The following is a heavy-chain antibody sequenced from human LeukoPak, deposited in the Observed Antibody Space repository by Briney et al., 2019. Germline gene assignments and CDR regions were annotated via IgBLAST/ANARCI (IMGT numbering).Heavy chain of an antibody. CDR2: INPNSGGT. D-gene: IGHD2-2*01. J-gene: IGHJ5*02. CDR3: ARRGHIEAVAMNWFDT. V-gene: IGHV1-2*02. Sequence: ASVKLSCKASGYTFTDYYMHWVRQTPGQGPEWMGWINPNSGGTNYAQKFQGRVTMARDTSIRTAYMELSSLRSDDTAVYYCARRGHIEAVAMNWFDTWAQGTMVTVSS. CDR1: GYTFTDYY.